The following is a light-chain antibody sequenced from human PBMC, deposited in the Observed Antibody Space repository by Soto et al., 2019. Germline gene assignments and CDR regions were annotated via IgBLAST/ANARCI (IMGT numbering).Light chain of an antibody. J-gene: IGKJ5*01. Sequence: EIVMTQSPYTLSFSPGYGASLSCRASQSVTSNLAWYQQKPGQAPRLLIYGASNRATGIPARFSGSGSGTDFTLTISSLEPEDFAVYYCQQRAYWPITFGQGTRLEI. V-gene: IGKV3-11*01. CDR1: QSVTSN. CDR3: QQRAYWPIT. CDR2: GAS.